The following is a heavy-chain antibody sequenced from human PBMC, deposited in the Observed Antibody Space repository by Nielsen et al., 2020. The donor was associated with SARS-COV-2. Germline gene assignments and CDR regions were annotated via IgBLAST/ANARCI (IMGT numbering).Heavy chain of an antibody. CDR1: GGSFNKNY. D-gene: IGHD4-17*01. V-gene: IGHV4-4*07. Sequence: WGTLRLSCTVSGGSFNKNYLTWVRQPAGKGLEWIGRIYASGSTDYNPYLRSRVTMSIDMSKNQFSLRLKSVTAADTAVYYCARKTVSSDYWGPGILVTVSS. J-gene: IGHJ4*02. CDR3: ARKTVSSDY. CDR2: IYASGST.